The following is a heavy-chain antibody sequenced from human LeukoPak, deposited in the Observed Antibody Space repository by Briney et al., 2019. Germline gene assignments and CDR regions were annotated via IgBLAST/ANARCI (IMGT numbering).Heavy chain of an antibody. Sequence: GRSLRLSCAASGFTFSSYAMHWVRQAPGKGLEWVAVISYDGSNKYYADSVKGRFTISRDNSKNTLYLQMNSLRAEDTAMYYCARDQDWSMQSDYWGQGTQVTVSS. CDR3: ARDQDWSMQSDY. J-gene: IGHJ4*02. CDR1: GFTFSSYA. V-gene: IGHV3-30-3*01. D-gene: IGHD2-15*01. CDR2: ISYDGSNK.